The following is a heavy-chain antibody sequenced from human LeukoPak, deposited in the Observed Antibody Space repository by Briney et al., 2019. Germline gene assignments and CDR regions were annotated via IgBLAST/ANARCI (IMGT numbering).Heavy chain of an antibody. CDR2: ISGSGGST. V-gene: IGHV3-23*01. J-gene: IGHJ4*02. CDR3: ARGENYYGSGSSS. D-gene: IGHD3-10*01. Sequence: GGSLRLSCAASGFTFSSYAMSWVRQAPGKGLEWVSAISGSGGSTYYADSVKGRFTISRDNSKNTLYLQMNSLRAEDTAAYYCARGENYYGSGSSSWGQGTLVTVSS. CDR1: GFTFSSYA.